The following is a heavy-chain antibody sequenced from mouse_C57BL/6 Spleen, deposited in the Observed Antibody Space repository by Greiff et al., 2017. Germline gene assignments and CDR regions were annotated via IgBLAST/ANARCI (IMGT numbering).Heavy chain of an antibody. CDR3: ARDGTTVVEDAMDY. Sequence: VQLQQSGPELVKPGASVKISCKASGYTFTDYYMNWVKQSHGKSLEWIGDINPNNGGTSYNQKFKGKATLTVDKSSSTAYMELRSLTSEDSAVYYCARDGTTVVEDAMDYWGQGTSVTVSS. CDR2: INPNNGGT. D-gene: IGHD1-1*01. V-gene: IGHV1-26*01. J-gene: IGHJ4*01. CDR1: GYTFTDYY.